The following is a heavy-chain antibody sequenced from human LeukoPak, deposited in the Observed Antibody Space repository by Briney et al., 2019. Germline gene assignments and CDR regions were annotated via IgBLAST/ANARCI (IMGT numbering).Heavy chain of an antibody. D-gene: IGHD3-16*01. J-gene: IGHJ6*02. CDR1: GFTFSSYA. V-gene: IGHV3-23*01. CDR2: ISGSGGST. Sequence: PGGSLRLSCAASGFTFSSYAMSWVRQAPGKGLEWVSAISGSGGSTYYADSVKGRFTISRDNSKNTLYLQMNSLRAEDTAVYYCAKGPGRGIYYYGMDVWGQGTTVTVSS. CDR3: AKGPGRGIYYYGMDV.